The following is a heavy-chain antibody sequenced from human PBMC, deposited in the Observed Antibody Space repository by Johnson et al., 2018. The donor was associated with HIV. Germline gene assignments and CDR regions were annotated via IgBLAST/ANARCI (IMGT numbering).Heavy chain of an antibody. J-gene: IGHJ3*02. Sequence: QVQLVESGGGVVQPGRSLRLSCAASGFTFSSYAMHWVRQAPGTGLEWVAVISYDGSNKYYAASVKGRFTISRDNSKNTLYLQMNSLRAEDTAVYYCASPSRGSGSYLGGAFDIWGQGTMVTVSS. D-gene: IGHD1-26*01. V-gene: IGHV3-30*04. CDR1: GFTFSSYA. CDR3: ASPSRGSGSYLGGAFDI. CDR2: ISYDGSNK.